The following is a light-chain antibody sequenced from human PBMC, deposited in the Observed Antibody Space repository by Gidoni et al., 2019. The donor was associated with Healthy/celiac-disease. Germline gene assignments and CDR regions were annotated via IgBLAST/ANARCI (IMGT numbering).Light chain of an antibody. CDR1: TLGDKY. CDR2: QDS. Sequence: SYELTPPPSASVSPGQTASITCSGDTLGDKYACWYQQKPGQSPVLVIYQDSKRPSGIPERFSGSNSGNTATLTISGTQAMDEADYYCQAWDSSTVVFGTGTKVTVL. CDR3: QAWDSSTVV. V-gene: IGLV3-1*01. J-gene: IGLJ1*01.